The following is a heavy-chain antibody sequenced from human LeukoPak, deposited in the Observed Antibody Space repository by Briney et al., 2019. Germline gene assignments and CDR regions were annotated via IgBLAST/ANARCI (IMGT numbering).Heavy chain of an antibody. J-gene: IGHJ4*02. V-gene: IGHV1-3*01. Sequence: ASVTDSFTAPGYTFTSYAMHWVRQAPGQRLEWMGWINAGNGNTKYSQKFQGRVTITRDTSASTAYMELSSLRSEDTAVYYCARLVGYDSSGYFDYWGQGTLVTVSS. CDR1: GYTFTSYA. CDR2: INAGNGNT. CDR3: ARLVGYDSSGYFDY. D-gene: IGHD3-22*01.